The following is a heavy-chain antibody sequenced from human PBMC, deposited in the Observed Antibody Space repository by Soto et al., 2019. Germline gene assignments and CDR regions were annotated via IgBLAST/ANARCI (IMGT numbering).Heavy chain of an antibody. V-gene: IGHV3-23*01. CDR1: GFTFSSYA. J-gene: IGHJ4*02. CDR2: ISGSGGST. Sequence: GGSLSLSCAASGFTFSSYAMSWVRQAPGKGLEWVSAISGSGGSTYYADSVKGRFTISRDNSKNTLYLQMNSLRAEDTAVYYCAKDRAMDSSGYSFDYWGQGTLVTVSS. CDR3: AKDRAMDSSGYSFDY. D-gene: IGHD3-22*01.